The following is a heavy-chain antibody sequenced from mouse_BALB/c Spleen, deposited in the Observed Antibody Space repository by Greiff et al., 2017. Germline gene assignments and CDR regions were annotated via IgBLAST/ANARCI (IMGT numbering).Heavy chain of an antibody. CDR2: INPYNGAT. J-gene: IGHJ4*01. D-gene: IGHD1-1*01. Sequence: VQLQQSGPELVKPGASVKISCKASGYSFTGYYMHWVKQSHVKSLEWIGRINPYNGATSYNQNFKDKASLTVDKSSSTAYMELHSLTSEDSAVYYCARDYYGSNYYAMDYWGQGTSVTVSS. CDR1: GYSFTGYY. V-gene: IGHV1-31*01. CDR3: ARDYYGSNYYAMDY.